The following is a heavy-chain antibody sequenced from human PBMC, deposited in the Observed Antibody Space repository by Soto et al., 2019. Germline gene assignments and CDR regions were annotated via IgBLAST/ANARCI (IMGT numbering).Heavy chain of an antibody. CDR1: GDSFSSSNW. V-gene: IGHV4-4*02. CDR3: ARSPRRVGGKWDLDY. D-gene: IGHD1-26*01. Sequence: QVQLQESGPGLVKPSGTLSLTCGVSGDSFSSSNWWTWVRQPPGKGLEWIGDILHTGHTDYSPSLRSRVTISIDTSKKEFSLNLTSVTATDTAVYYGARSPRRVGGKWDLDYWGQGALVTVSS. CDR2: ILHTGHT. J-gene: IGHJ4*02.